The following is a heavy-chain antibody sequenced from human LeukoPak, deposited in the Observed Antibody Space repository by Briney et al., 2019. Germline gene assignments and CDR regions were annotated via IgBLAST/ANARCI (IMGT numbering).Heavy chain of an antibody. CDR3: ARDLEIAVAGTGDY. CDR1: GFTFSSYS. V-gene: IGHV3-21*01. D-gene: IGHD6-19*01. J-gene: IGHJ4*02. CDR2: ISSSSSYI. Sequence: GGSLRLSCAASGFTFSSYSMNWVRQAPGKGLEWVSSISSSSSYIYYADSVKGRFTISRDNAKNSLYLQMNSLRAEDTAVYYCARDLEIAVAGTGDYWGQGTLVTVSS.